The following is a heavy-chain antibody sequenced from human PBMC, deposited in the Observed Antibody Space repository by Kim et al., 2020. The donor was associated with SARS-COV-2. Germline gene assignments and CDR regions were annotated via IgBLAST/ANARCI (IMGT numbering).Heavy chain of an antibody. D-gene: IGHD5-12*01. CDR1: GGSISSGGYS. CDR3: ARGRCRDGYKIDWYFDL. V-gene: IGHV4-30-2*01. CDR2: IYHSGST. Sequence: SETLSLTCAVSGGSISSGGYSWSWIRQPPGKGLEWIGYIYHSGSTYYNPSLKSRVTISVDRSKNQFSLKLSSVTAADTAVYYCARGRCRDGYKIDWYFDLWGRGTLVTVSS. J-gene: IGHJ2*01.